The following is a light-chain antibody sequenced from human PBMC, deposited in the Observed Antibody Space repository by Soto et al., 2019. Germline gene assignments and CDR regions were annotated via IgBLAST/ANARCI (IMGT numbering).Light chain of an antibody. CDR3: SSYTSSSTGHV. CDR1: SSDVGGYNY. Sequence: QSALTQPASVSGSPGQSITISCTGTSSDVGGYNYVSWYQQHPGKAPKLMIYDVSNRPSGVSNRFSGSKSGNTASLTISGLQAEDEADYYCSSYTSSSTGHVFGTGTKVTVL. V-gene: IGLV2-14*01. J-gene: IGLJ1*01. CDR2: DVS.